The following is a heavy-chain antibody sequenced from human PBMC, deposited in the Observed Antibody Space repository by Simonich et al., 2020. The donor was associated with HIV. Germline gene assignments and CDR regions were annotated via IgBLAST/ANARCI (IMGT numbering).Heavy chain of an antibody. CDR2: IYYSGSS. CDR1: GGSISTYY. J-gene: IGHJ2*01. V-gene: IGHV4-59*12. Sequence: QVQLQESGPGLVKPSETLSLTCTVSGGSISTYYWSWIRQPPGKGLEWIGYIYYSGSSNYNPSRKSRVAISVDTSKNQFSLKLSSVTAADTAVYYCARRGHYYDSFDLWGRGTLVTVSS. CDR3: ARRGHYYDSFDL. D-gene: IGHD3-22*01.